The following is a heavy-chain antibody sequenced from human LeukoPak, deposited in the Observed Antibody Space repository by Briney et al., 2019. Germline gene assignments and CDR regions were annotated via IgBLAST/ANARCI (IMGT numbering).Heavy chain of an antibody. CDR2: IYYSGST. CDR1: GGSVSRGGYY. J-gene: IGHJ6*02. Sequence: SETLSLTCTVSGGSVSRGGYYWNWIRQHPGKGLEWIGYIYYSGSTYYNPSPKSRVTISVDTSRNQFSLKLSSVTAADTAVYYCARGPRGDYYYYGMDVWGQGTTVTVSS. CDR3: ARGPRGDYYYYGMDV. V-gene: IGHV4-31*03.